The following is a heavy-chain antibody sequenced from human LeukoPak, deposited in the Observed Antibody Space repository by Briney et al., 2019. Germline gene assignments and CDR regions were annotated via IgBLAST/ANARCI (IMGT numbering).Heavy chain of an antibody. CDR1: GFTFSSYA. J-gene: IGHJ6*03. V-gene: IGHV3-23*01. CDR3: AVSFYYYYMDV. D-gene: IGHD1-7*01. CDR2: ISGSGSNT. Sequence: GGSLRLSCAASGFTFSSYAMSWVRLAPGKGLEWVSVISGSGSNTYYADSVKGRFTISRDNSKNTLYLQMNSLRAEDTAVYYCAVSFYYYYMDVWGKGTTVTVSS.